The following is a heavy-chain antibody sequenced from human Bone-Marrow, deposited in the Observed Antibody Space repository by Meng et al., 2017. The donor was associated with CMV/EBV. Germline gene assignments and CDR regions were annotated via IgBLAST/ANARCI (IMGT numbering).Heavy chain of an antibody. V-gene: IGHV3-23*01. D-gene: IGHD3-3*01. CDR1: GFTFSSYA. Sequence: GESLKISCAASGFTFSSYAMSWVRQAPGKGLEWVSAISGSGGSTYYADSVKGRFTISRDNSKNTLYLQMNSLRAEDTAVYYCAKERPYYDFWSGYSYYYGMYVWGQGTTVTVSS. J-gene: IGHJ6*02. CDR3: AKERPYYDFWSGYSYYYGMYV. CDR2: ISGSGGST.